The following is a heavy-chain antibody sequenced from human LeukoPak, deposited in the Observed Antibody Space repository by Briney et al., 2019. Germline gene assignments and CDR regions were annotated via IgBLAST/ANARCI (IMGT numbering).Heavy chain of an antibody. CDR3: ARQGSTMVRGVIITGWFDP. CDR1: GYTFTSYY. J-gene: IGHJ5*02. D-gene: IGHD3-10*01. V-gene: IGHV1-46*01. CDR2: INPSDGNT. Sequence: GASVKVSCKASGYTFTSYYMHWVRQAPGQGLEWMGIINPSDGNTNYAQKFQGRVTMTRDTSTSAVYMELSSLRSEDTAVYYCARQGSTMVRGVIITGWFDPWGQGTLVTVSS.